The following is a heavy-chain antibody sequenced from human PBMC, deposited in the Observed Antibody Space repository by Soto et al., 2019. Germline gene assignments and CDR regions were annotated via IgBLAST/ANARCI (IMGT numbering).Heavy chain of an antibody. Sequence: DVQLVESGGGLVKPGGSLRLSCAASGFTFSTYSMTWVRRAPGKGLEWLSSINDESRYKYYAVSLKGRFTISRDNAKNSLFLQMDSLRAEDTAVYYCVRMLITLYGMDVWGQGTTVTVSS. CDR2: INDESRYK. J-gene: IGHJ6*02. D-gene: IGHD2-8*01. CDR3: VRMLITLYGMDV. CDR1: GFTFSTYS. V-gene: IGHV3-21*01.